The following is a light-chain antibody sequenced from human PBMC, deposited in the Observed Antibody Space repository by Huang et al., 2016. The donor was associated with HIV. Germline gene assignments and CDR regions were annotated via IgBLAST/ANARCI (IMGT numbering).Light chain of an antibody. CDR2: AAS. CDR3: QQFDTFPYT. V-gene: IGKV1-16*01. Sequence: DIQMTQSPSSLSTSVGARVTITCRASQDINNRLAWYRQKPGKAPESLIYAASNLQSGVPSRVSGSGAGTYFTLTISSLQPEDFATYYCQQFDTFPYTFGRGTRLDI. CDR1: QDINNR. J-gene: IGKJ2*01.